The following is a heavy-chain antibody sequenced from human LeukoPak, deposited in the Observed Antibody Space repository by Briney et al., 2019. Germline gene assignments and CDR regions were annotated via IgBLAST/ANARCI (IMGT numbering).Heavy chain of an antibody. CDR2: INPNSGGT. V-gene: IGHV1-2*02. Sequence: AASVKVSCKASGYTFTGYYMHWVRQAPGQGLEWMGWINPNSGGTNYAQKVQGRVTMTRDTSISTAYMELSRLRSDDTAVYYCARDIASRWDEDIVVVLSDYWGQGTLVTVSS. CDR3: ARDIASRWDEDIVVVLSDY. D-gene: IGHD2-2*01. J-gene: IGHJ4*02. CDR1: GYTFTGYY.